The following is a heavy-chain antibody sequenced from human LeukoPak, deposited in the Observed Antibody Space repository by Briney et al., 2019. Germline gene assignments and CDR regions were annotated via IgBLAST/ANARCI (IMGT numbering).Heavy chain of an antibody. Sequence: SVKVSCKASGGTFSSYAISWVRQAPGQGLGWMGGIIPIFGTANYAQKFQGRVTITADESTSTAYMELSSLRSEDTAVYYCARVRYYYDSSGYSFDYWGQGTLVTVSS. CDR3: ARVRYYYDSSGYSFDY. V-gene: IGHV1-69*13. J-gene: IGHJ4*02. D-gene: IGHD3-22*01. CDR1: GGTFSSYA. CDR2: IIPIFGTA.